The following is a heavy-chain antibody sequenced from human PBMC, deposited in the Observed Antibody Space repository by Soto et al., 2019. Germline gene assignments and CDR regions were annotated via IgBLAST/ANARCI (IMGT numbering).Heavy chain of an antibody. CDR3: ARGPKYSSSPFHQGYYYGMDV. V-gene: IGHV4-34*01. CDR1: GGSFSGYY. CDR2: INHSGST. Sequence: KTSETLSLTCAVYGGSFSGYYWSWIRQPPGKGLEWIGEINHSGSTNYNPSLKSRVTISVDTSKNQFSLKLSSVTAADTAVYYCARGPKYSSSPFHQGYYYGMDVWGQGTTVTVSS. J-gene: IGHJ6*02. D-gene: IGHD6-13*01.